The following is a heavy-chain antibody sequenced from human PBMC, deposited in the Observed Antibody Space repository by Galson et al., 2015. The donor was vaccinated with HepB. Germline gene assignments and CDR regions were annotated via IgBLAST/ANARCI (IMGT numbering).Heavy chain of an antibody. CDR1: AFTFSTYW. CDR2: TRGDGCEK. D-gene: IGHD6-13*01. CDR3: ARARSHAY. Sequence: FLRLSCAGSAFTFSTYWMGWVRPAPRNGLEWVDNTRGDGCEKYYVGSVKGRFTISRDNARNLLYLQMNSLTAEDTAVYYCARARSHAYWGQGPLVTVSS. V-gene: IGHV3-7*03. J-gene: IGHJ4*02.